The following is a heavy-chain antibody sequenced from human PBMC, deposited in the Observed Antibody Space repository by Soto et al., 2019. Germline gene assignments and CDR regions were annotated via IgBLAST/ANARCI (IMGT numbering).Heavy chain of an antibody. J-gene: IGHJ4*02. CDR2: IYPGDSET. Sequence: GESLKISCKASGYSFTTYWIAWVRQMPGKGLEWMGIIYPGDSETRYNPSFQGQVTLSADKSVSTAYLQWSSLKASDTAIYYCARARVEGYGGYHEPLDYWGQGTPVTVSS. CDR3: ARARVEGYGGYHEPLDY. CDR1: GYSFTTYW. D-gene: IGHD5-12*01. V-gene: IGHV5-51*01.